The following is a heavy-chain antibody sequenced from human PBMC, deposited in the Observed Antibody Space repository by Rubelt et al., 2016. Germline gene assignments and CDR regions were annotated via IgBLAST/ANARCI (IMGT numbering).Heavy chain of an antibody. D-gene: IGHD1-26*01. CDR3: ARGGSYHTYFQH. Sequence: APGKGLEWVAVIWYDGSNKYYADSVKGRFTISRDNSKNTLYLQMNSLRAEDTAVYYCARGGSYHTYFQHWGQGTLVTVSS. V-gene: IGHV3-33*01. J-gene: IGHJ1*01. CDR2: IWYDGSNK.